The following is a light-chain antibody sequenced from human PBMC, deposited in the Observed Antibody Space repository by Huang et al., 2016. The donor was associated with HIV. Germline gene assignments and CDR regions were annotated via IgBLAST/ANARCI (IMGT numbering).Light chain of an antibody. CDR3: QQRSIWPLT. Sequence: EIVLTQSPATLSLSPGERATLSCRASQSVRGYLAWYQQKPGQAPRLLSYEASRRATGIPARFSGSGSGTDFTLTISSLEPEDFAVYYCQQRSIWPLTFGGGTKVEIK. J-gene: IGKJ4*01. CDR1: QSVRGY. V-gene: IGKV3-11*01. CDR2: EAS.